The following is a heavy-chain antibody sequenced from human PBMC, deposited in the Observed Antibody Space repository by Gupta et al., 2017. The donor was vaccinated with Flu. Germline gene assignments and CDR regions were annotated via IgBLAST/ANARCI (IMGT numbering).Heavy chain of an antibody. J-gene: IGHJ5*02. CDR3: SRDLAVISTIGGTNWFDP. CDR1: GFAFRDYA. Sequence: EVQLVESGGGLAQPGRSLRLSCTAPGFAFRDYAISWIRQAPGKGLEWVGFIRSRRLGGTPDYAASVRDRFTISRDDSKGIAYLQMNSLKIEDTAVYFCSRDLAVISTIGGTNWFDPRGQGALVTVSS. CDR2: IRSRRLGGTP. V-gene: IGHV3-49*03. D-gene: IGHD1-7*01.